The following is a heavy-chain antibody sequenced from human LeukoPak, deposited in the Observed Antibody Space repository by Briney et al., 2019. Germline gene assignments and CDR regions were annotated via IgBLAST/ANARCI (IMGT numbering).Heavy chain of an antibody. Sequence: SETLSLTCTVSGGSISSSSYYWGWIRQPPGKGLEWIGSIYYSGSTYYNPSLKSRATISVDTSKNQFSLKLSSVTAADTAVYYCAVPAAKRPHWFDPWGQGTLVTVSS. V-gene: IGHV4-39*01. CDR3: AVPAAKRPHWFDP. CDR2: IYYSGST. D-gene: IGHD2-2*01. CDR1: GGSISSSSYY. J-gene: IGHJ5*02.